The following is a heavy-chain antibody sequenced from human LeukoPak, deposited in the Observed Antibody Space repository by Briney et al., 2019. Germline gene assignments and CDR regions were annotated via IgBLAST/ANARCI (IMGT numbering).Heavy chain of an antibody. CDR2: IYYSGST. V-gene: IGHV4-30-4*01. CDR1: GGSISSGDYY. CDR3: ARDRSNCSGGSCYPNWFDP. Sequence: SQTLSLTCTVSGGSISSGDYYWSWIRQPPGKGLEWIGYIYYSGSTYYNPSLKSRVTISVDTSKNQFSLKLSSVTAADTAVYYCARDRSNCSGGSCYPNWFDPWGQGTLVTVSS. J-gene: IGHJ5*02. D-gene: IGHD2-15*01.